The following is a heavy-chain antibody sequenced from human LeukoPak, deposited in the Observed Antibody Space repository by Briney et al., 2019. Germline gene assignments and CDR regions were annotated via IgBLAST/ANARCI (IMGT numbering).Heavy chain of an antibody. CDR2: IRYDGGNK. CDR1: GFTFSNYG. D-gene: IGHD6-13*01. J-gene: IGHJ4*02. CDR3: AKGGIAAAAPFDY. V-gene: IGHV3-30*02. Sequence: GGSLRLSCAASGFTFSNYGMHWVRQAPGKGLEWVTFIRYDGGNKYYADSVKGRFTISRDNSKNTLYLQMNSLRAEDTAVYYCAKGGIAAAAPFDYWGQGTLVTVSS.